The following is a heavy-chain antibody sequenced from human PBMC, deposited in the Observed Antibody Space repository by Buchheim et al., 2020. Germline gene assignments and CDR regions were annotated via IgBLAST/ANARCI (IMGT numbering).Heavy chain of an antibody. D-gene: IGHD3-3*01. Sequence: EVQLVESGGGLVQPGGSLRLSCAASGFTFSSYWMNWVRQAPGKGLECVANIKQGGSEKYYVDSVKGRFTISRDNAKNSLCLQMNSLRAEDTAVYYCARGKFVDFWSGYPSVYGMDVWGQGTT. J-gene: IGHJ6*02. V-gene: IGHV3-7*01. CDR2: IKQGGSEK. CDR1: GFTFSSYW. CDR3: ARGKFVDFWSGYPSVYGMDV.